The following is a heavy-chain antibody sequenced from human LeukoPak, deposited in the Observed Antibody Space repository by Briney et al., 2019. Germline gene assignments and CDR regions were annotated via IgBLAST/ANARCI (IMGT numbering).Heavy chain of an antibody. Sequence: HPGGSLRLSCAASGFTFSSYWMSWVRQAPGKGLEWVANIKQDGRGKYYVDSVKGRFTISRDNAKNSLYLQMNSLRAEDTAVYYCARDPHGGGVNPWGQGTLVTVSS. J-gene: IGHJ5*02. CDR3: ARDPHGGGVNP. V-gene: IGHV3-7*03. D-gene: IGHD3-16*01. CDR1: GFTFSSYW. CDR2: IKQDGRGK.